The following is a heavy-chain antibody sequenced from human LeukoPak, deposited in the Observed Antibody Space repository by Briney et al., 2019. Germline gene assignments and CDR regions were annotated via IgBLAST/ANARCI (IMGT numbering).Heavy chain of an antibody. D-gene: IGHD3-22*01. V-gene: IGHV1-8*02. J-gene: IGHJ5*02. CDR2: MNPNSGNT. CDR3: ARTYYYDSRDYSYWFDP. CDR1: GYTFTGYY. Sequence: ASVKVSCKASGYTFTGYYMHWVRQATGQGLEWMGWMNPNSGNTGYAQKFQGRVTMTRNTSISTAYMELSSLRSEDTAVYYCARTYYYDSRDYSYWFDPWGQGTLVTVSS.